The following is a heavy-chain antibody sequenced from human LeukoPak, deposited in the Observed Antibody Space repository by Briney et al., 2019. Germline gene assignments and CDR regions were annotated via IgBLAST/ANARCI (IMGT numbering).Heavy chain of an antibody. CDR2: IKHTGST. D-gene: IGHD2-21*02. CDR1: GGSFSTYY. Sequence: PSETLSLTCAVFGGSFSTYYWSWIRQSPGKGLEWIGGIKHTGSTKYNPSLRGRVTLSLDTSKNQFSLRLTSVTAADTAVYYCAKSLYCGGDCSWGQGTLVTVSS. J-gene: IGHJ5*02. V-gene: IGHV4-34*01. CDR3: AKSLYCGGDCS.